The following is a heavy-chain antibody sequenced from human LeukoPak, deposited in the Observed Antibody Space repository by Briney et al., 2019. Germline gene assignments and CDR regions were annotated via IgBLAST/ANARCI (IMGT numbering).Heavy chain of an antibody. D-gene: IGHD2-2*02. Sequence: GGSLRLSCAASGLSLSVNYMTWVRQSPGKGLGWLSNIYCDGNTYYAHSVNGRFSISRDDYKNTLYLEMNSLRAEDTALYYCARYTFRAFDIWGQGSIVTVSS. J-gene: IGHJ3*02. CDR1: GLSLSVNY. CDR2: IYCDGNT. CDR3: ARYTFRAFDI. V-gene: IGHV3-53*01.